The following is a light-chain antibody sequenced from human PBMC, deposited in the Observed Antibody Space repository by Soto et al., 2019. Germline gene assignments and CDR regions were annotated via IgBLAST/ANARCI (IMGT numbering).Light chain of an antibody. J-gene: IGKJ3*01. V-gene: IGKV3-20*01. CDR3: QQYGSSLLT. Sequence: EIVLTQSPGTLSLSPGERATLSCRASQSVSSSYLAWYQQKPGQAPRLLIYGASSRATGIPDRFSGSGSGTEFTLTISRLEPEDFEVYYCQQYGSSLLTFGPGTKVDIK. CDR2: GAS. CDR1: QSVSSSY.